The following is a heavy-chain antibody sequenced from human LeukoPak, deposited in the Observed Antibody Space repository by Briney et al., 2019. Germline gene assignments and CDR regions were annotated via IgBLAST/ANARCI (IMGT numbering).Heavy chain of an antibody. CDR2: ISYDGSNK. CDR3: ANSAVRGDAY. D-gene: IGHD3-10*01. Sequence: SGGSLRLSCAASGFTFSSYGMHWVRQAPGKGLEWVAVISYDGSNKYYADSVKGRFSTSRDNSKNTLYPQMNSMRAEDTAVYYCANSAVRGDAYWGQGTLVTVSS. CDR1: GFTFSSYG. J-gene: IGHJ4*02. V-gene: IGHV3-30*18.